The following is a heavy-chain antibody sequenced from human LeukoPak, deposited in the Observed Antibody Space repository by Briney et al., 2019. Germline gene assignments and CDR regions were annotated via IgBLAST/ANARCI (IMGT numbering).Heavy chain of an antibody. J-gene: IGHJ6*02. CDR3: ARGGAEIAAVYWDV. CDR2: IYYSGST. V-gene: IGHV4-30-4*01. CDR1: GGSISSGDYY. Sequence: SETLSLTCTVSGGSISSGDYYWSWIRQPPGKGLEWLGYIYYSGSTYYNPSLKSRVTISVDTSKNQFSLKLSSVTAADTAVYYCARGGAEIAAVYWDVWGQGTTVTVSS. D-gene: IGHD6-13*01.